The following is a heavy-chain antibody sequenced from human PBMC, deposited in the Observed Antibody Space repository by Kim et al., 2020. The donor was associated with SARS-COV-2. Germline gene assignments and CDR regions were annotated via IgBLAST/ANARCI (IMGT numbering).Heavy chain of an antibody. D-gene: IGHD6-25*01. Sequence: NYNPSLKSRVTMSVATSKNQFSLRLTSATAADTAIYYCAKVIGSGTSWYDYWGQGALVTVYS. CDR3: AKVIGSGTSWYDY. V-gene: IGHV4-4*07. J-gene: IGHJ4*02.